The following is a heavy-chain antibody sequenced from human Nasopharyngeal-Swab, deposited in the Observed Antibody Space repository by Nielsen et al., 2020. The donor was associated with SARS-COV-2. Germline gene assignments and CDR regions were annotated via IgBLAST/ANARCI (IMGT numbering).Heavy chain of an antibody. Sequence: GESLKISCAASGFTFSDYYMSWIRQAPGKGLEWVSYISSSGSTIYYADSVKGRFTISRDNAKNSLYLQMNSLRAEDTAVYYCARDADYYGSGIYLGYWGQGTLVTVSS. CDR2: ISSSGSTI. J-gene: IGHJ4*02. D-gene: IGHD3-10*01. V-gene: IGHV3-11*04. CDR3: ARDADYYGSGIYLGY. CDR1: GFTFSDYY.